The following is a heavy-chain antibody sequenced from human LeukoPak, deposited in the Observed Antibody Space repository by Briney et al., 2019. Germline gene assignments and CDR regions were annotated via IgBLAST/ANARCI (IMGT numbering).Heavy chain of an antibody. V-gene: IGHV3-66*01. Sequence: GGSLRLSCAASGFSVSSNYMTWVRQAPGKGLEWVSIIYSGGSTYYAASVKGRFTISRDNSKNTLYLQMNSLRAEDTAVYYCARESPDTALVTIDYWGQGTLVTVSS. CDR1: GFSVSSNY. D-gene: IGHD5-18*01. J-gene: IGHJ4*02. CDR3: ARESPDTALVTIDY. CDR2: IYSGGST.